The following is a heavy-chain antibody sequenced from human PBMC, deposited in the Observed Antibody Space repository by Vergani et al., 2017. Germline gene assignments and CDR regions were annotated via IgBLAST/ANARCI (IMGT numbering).Heavy chain of an antibody. J-gene: IGHJ6*03. Sequence: QVQLVESGGGVVQPGRSLRLSCAASGFTFSSYGMHWVRQAPGKGLEWVAVISYDGSNKYYADSVKGRFTISRDNSKNTLYLQMNSLRAEDTAVYYCAKEVDCSSTSCSPYMDVWGKGTTVTVSS. CDR1: GFTFSSYG. CDR2: ISYDGSNK. D-gene: IGHD2-2*01. CDR3: AKEVDCSSTSCSPYMDV. V-gene: IGHV3-30*18.